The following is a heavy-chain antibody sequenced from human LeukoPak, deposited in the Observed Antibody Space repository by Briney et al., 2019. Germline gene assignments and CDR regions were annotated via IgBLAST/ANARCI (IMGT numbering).Heavy chain of an antibody. CDR3: ARSQYSYGFRDYYYYMDV. V-gene: IGHV1-2*02. CDR1: GYTFTGYY. CDR2: INPDSGGT. Sequence: ASVKLSCKASGYTFTGYYMHWVRQAPGQGLEWMGWINPDSGGTNYAQKFQGRVTMTRDTSISTAYMELSRLRSDDTAVYYCARSQYSYGFRDYYYYMDVWGKGTTVTVSS. J-gene: IGHJ6*03. D-gene: IGHD5-18*01.